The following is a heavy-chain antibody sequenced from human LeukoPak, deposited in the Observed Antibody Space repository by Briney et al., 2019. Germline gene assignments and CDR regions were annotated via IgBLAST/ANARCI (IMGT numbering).Heavy chain of an antibody. CDR3: ARGATYYYDSSGYIAFDY. CDR1: GFTFSSYS. J-gene: IGHJ4*02. V-gene: IGHV3-21*01. CDR2: ISSSSSYI. D-gene: IGHD3-22*01. Sequence: GGSLRLSCAASGFTFSSYSMNWVRQAPGKWLEWVSSISSSSSYIYYADSVKGRFTISRDNAKNSLYLQMNSLRAEDTAVYYCARGATYYYDSSGYIAFDYWGQGTLVTVSS.